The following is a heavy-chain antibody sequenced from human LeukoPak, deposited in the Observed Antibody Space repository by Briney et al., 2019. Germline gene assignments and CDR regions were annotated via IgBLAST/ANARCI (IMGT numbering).Heavy chain of an antibody. J-gene: IGHJ5*02. CDR2: INHSGST. CDR1: GGSFSGYY. V-gene: IGHV4-34*01. CDR3: ARVGDSGGFDP. Sequence: KPSETLSLTCAVYGGSFSGYYWSWIRQPPGKELEWIGEINHSGSTNYNPSLKSRVTISVDTSKNQFSLKLSSVTAADTAVYYCARVGDSGGFDPWGQGTLVTVSS. D-gene: IGHD2-21*01.